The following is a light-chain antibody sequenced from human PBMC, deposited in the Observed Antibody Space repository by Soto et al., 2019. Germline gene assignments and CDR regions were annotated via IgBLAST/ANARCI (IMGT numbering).Light chain of an antibody. V-gene: IGKV3-20*01. CDR1: QTVTNKY. CDR3: HQYGGSPRT. J-gene: IGKJ4*01. CDR2: GAS. Sequence: IVLTQSPDTLSLSPGERATLSCRASQTVTNKYVAWFQQRPGQAPRLLLYGASNRATGVPDRFSGSGSGTDFTLAISRLEPEDSAVYYCHQYGGSPRTFGGGTKLEIK.